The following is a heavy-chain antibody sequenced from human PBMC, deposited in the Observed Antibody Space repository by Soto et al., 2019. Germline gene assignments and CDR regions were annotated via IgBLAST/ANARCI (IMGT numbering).Heavy chain of an antibody. V-gene: IGHV3-30*18. D-gene: IGHD1-26*01. CDR2: ISNDGSYK. Sequence: PVGSLRLSCAASGFTFSSYGMHWVRQAPGKGLEWVAVISNDGSYKYYPDSVKGRFTISRDNSKNTLYLQMSSLRDEDTAVHYCAKDRSSGSPAWFDPWGQGTLVTVSS. J-gene: IGHJ5*02. CDR3: AKDRSSGSPAWFDP. CDR1: GFTFSSYG.